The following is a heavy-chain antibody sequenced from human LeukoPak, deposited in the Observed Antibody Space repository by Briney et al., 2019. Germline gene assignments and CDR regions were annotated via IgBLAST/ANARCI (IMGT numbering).Heavy chain of an antibody. Sequence: GGSLRLSCAASGFSFSGHWMHWARQLPGKGLVWVSRISPTGSTTSYADSVKGRFTVSRDNAKNTLYLQVNNLRAEDTAVYYCAKKTSEYGDASPPDYWGQGTLVTVSS. J-gene: IGHJ4*02. V-gene: IGHV3-74*01. CDR3: AKKTSEYGDASPPDY. D-gene: IGHD4-17*01. CDR2: ISPTGSTT. CDR1: GFSFSGHW.